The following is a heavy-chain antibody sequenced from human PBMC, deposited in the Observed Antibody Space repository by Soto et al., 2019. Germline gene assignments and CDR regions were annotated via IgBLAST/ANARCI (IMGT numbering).Heavy chain of an antibody. CDR3: TTGIGYSSGWLDY. Sequence: EVQLVESGGGLVKPGGSLRLSCAASGFTFSNAWMSWVRQAPGKGLEWVGRLKSKTDGGTTDYAAPGKGRFTISRDDSKNTLYLQMNSLKTEDTAVYYCTTGIGYSSGWLDYWGQGTLVTVSS. CDR2: LKSKTDGGTT. CDR1: GFTFSNAW. V-gene: IGHV3-15*01. D-gene: IGHD6-19*01. J-gene: IGHJ4*02.